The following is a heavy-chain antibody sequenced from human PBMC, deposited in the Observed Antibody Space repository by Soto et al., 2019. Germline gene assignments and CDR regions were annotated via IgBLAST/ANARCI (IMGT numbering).Heavy chain of an antibody. D-gene: IGHD3-9*01. Sequence: GGSLRLSCAASGFTFSSYGMHWVRQAPGKGLEWVAVIWYDGSNKYYADSVKGRFTISRDNSKNTLYLQMNSLRAEDTAVYYCARGIRAEYNILTGYYGGYYYYMDVWGKGTTVTVSS. CDR3: ARGIRAEYNILTGYYGGYYYYMDV. CDR2: IWYDGSNK. J-gene: IGHJ6*03. CDR1: GFTFSSYG. V-gene: IGHV3-33*01.